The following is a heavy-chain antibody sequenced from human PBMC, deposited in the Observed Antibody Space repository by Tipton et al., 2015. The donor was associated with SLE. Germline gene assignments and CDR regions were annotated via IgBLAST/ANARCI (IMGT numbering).Heavy chain of an antibody. CDR3: ALLLRDWFDP. V-gene: IGHV4-39*01. CDR2: IYYSGST. J-gene: IGHJ5*02. Sequence: TLSLTCTVSGASVSSNSHSWGWIRQPPGKGPEWIGSIYYSGSTYFNPSLKSRVSMSVDTSKNQFSLKLSSVTAADTAVYYCALLLRDWFDPWGQGTLVTVSS. CDR1: GASVSSNSHS. D-gene: IGHD3-10*01.